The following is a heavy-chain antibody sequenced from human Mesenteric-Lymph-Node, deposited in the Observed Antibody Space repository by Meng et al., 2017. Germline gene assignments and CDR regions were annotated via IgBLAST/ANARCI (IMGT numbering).Heavy chain of an antibody. CDR2: TYYRSKWYN. CDR1: GNSAASNRAA. D-gene: IGHD1-26*01. J-gene: IGHJ1*01. CDR3: ARVGATTFAVGYFQH. V-gene: IGHV6-1*01. Sequence: QVQRQHAGPGRGKPSQTLHPTGDIAGNSAASNRAAWNWIRQSQSRGLEWLGRTYYRSKWYNDYAVSVKSRITINPDTSKNQFSLQLNSVTPEDTAVYYCARVGATTFAVGYFQHWGQGTLVTVSS.